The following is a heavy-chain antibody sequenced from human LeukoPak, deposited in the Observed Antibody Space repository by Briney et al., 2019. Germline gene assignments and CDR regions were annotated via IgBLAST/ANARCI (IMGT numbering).Heavy chain of an antibody. Sequence: PGGSLRLSCAASGFTFGDYGMTWVRQAPGKGGEWVSGIYWNGGRTVYADSVKGRFTISRDNAKNSLYLQMNSLRAEDTALYYCATGLSGLSDTFDIWGQGTMVSVSS. J-gene: IGHJ3*02. V-gene: IGHV3-20*04. D-gene: IGHD3-3*01. CDR1: GFTFGDYG. CDR3: ATGLSGLSDTFDI. CDR2: IYWNGGRT.